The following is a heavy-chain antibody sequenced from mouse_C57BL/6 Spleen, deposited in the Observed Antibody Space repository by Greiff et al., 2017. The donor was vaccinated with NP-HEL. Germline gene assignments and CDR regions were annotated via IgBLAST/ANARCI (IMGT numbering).Heavy chain of an antibody. D-gene: IGHD1-1*01. CDR3: ARYFSGSIYGFAY. Sequence: EVQLQQSGPELVKPGASVKISCKASGYTFTDYYMNWVKQSHGKSLEWIGDINPNNGGTSYNQKFKGKATLTVYKSSSTAYMELRSLTSEDSAVYYCARYFSGSIYGFAYWGQGTLVTVSA. CDR1: GYTFTDYY. CDR2: INPNNGGT. J-gene: IGHJ3*01. V-gene: IGHV1-26*01.